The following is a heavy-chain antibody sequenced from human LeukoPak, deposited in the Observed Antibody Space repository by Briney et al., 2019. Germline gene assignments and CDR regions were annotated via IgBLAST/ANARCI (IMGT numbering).Heavy chain of an antibody. D-gene: IGHD2-2*01. Sequence: SVKVSCKASGGTFSSYATSGVRQAPGQGLEWMGGIIPLFGTANYAQKFQGRVTITADESTSTAYMELSSLRSEDTAVYYCASSVPAARYYFAYWGQGTLVTVSS. CDR2: IIPLFGTA. CDR1: GGTFSSYA. J-gene: IGHJ4*02. CDR3: ASSVPAARYYFAY. V-gene: IGHV1-69*13.